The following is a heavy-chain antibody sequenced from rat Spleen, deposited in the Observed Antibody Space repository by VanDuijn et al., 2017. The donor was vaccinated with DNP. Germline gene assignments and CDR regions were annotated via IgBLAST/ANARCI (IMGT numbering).Heavy chain of an antibody. CDR3: ARGNDGYYPNWYFDF. J-gene: IGHJ1*01. D-gene: IGHD1-12*03. V-gene: IGHV3-1*01. Sequence: EVQLQESGPGLVKPSQSLSLTCSVTGYSITSNYWAWIRKFPGNKMEWIGYISYSGSTGYNPSLKSRISITRDTSKNQFFLQLNSISTDDTAIYYCARGNDGYYPNWYFDFWGPGTMVTESS. CDR1: GYSITSNY. CDR2: ISYSGST.